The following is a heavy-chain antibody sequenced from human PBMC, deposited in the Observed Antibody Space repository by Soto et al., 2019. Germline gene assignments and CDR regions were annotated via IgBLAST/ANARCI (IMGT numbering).Heavy chain of an antibody. CDR2: INHSGST. CDR1: GGSFSGYY. CDR3: ARGYCTNGVCYYFFVY. J-gene: IGHJ4*02. V-gene: IGHV4-34*01. D-gene: IGHD2-8*01. Sequence: QVQLQQWGAGLLKPSETLSLTCAVYGGSFSGYYWSWIRQPPGKGLEWIGEINHSGSTNYNPSLKSRVTISVDTSKNQFSLKLSSVTASDTAVDYCARGYCTNGVCYYFFVYWGQGTLVTVSS.